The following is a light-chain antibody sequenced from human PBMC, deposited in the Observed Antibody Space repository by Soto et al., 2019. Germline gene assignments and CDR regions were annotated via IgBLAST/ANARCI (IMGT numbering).Light chain of an antibody. V-gene: IGKV3-15*01. CDR1: QSVSSN. CDR3: QQGNNWPWT. Sequence: EIVMTQSPATLSVSPGERATLSCRASQSVSSNLACYQQKPGHAPRLLIYGASTRATGIPARFSGSGSGTDFTLFLIVLLYYDFAFYFRQQGNNWPWTCSQGT. CDR2: GAS. J-gene: IGKJ1*01.